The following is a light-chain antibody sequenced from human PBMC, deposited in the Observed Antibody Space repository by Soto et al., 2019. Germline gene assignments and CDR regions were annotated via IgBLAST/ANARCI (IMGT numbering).Light chain of an antibody. Sequence: QSVLTQPASVSGSPGQSITISCTGTSSDVGGYNYVSWYQQHPGKAPKLMIYAVSNRPSGVSNRFSGSKSGYTASLTISRLQAEDVAFYYCSSYTTSTPYVFGTGPKFTV. CDR2: AVS. CDR3: SSYTTSTPYV. V-gene: IGLV2-14*01. CDR1: SSDVGGYNY. J-gene: IGLJ1*01.